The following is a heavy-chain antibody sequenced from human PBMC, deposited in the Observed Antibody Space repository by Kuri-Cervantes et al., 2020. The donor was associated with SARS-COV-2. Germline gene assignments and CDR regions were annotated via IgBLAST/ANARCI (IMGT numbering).Heavy chain of an antibody. J-gene: IGHJ6*02. CDR1: GGSISSSSYY. Sequence: GSLRLSCTVSGGSISSSSYYWGWIRQPPGKGLEWIGSIYYSGSTYYNPSLKSRVTISVDTSKNQFSLKLSSVTAADTAVYHCARLPTYYDFWSGYPAFDYYYYGMDVWGQGTTVTVSS. CDR3: ARLPTYYDFWSGYPAFDYYYYGMDV. D-gene: IGHD3-3*01. V-gene: IGHV4-39*01. CDR2: IYYSGST.